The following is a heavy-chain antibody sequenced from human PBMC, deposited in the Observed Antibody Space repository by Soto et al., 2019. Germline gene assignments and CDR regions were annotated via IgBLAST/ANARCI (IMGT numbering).Heavy chain of an antibody. V-gene: IGHV3-33*01. J-gene: IGHJ5*02. CDR2: IWYDGSNK. CDR3: XXXXXXXXXXXXDP. Sequence: QVQLVESGGGVVQPGRSLRLSCAASGFTFSSYGMXXXXXXXXXXXXWVAVIWYDGSNKYYADSVKGRFTISRDNSKXXXXXXXXXXXXXXXXXXXXXXXXXXXXXXXXDPWGQGTLVTVSS. CDR1: GFTFSSYG.